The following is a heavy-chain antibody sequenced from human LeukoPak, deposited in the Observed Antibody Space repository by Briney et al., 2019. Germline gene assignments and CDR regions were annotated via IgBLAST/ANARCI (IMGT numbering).Heavy chain of an antibody. CDR2: IKQDGSEK. CDR1: GFTFSSYW. J-gene: IGHJ4*02. CDR3: ARDYEYGDYGPYLDY. Sequence: GGSLRLSCAASGFTFSSYWMSWVRRAPGKGLEWVANIKQDGSEKYYVDSVKGRFTISRDNAKNSLYLQMNSLRAEDTAVYYCARDYEYGDYGPYLDYWGQGTLVTVSS. V-gene: IGHV3-7*01. D-gene: IGHD4-17*01.